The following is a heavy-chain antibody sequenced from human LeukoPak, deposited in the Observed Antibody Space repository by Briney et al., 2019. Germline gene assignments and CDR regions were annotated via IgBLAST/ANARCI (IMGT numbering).Heavy chain of an antibody. CDR3: ARSLGYCSSTSCVNFNFDY. Sequence: SVKVSCKASGGTFSSYAISWVRQAPGQGLEWMGGIIPIFGTANYAQKLQGRVTITADESTSTAYMELSSLRSEDTAVYYCARSLGYCSSTSCVNFNFDYWGQGTLVTVSP. V-gene: IGHV1-69*13. CDR2: IIPIFGTA. CDR1: GGTFSSYA. J-gene: IGHJ4*02. D-gene: IGHD2-2*01.